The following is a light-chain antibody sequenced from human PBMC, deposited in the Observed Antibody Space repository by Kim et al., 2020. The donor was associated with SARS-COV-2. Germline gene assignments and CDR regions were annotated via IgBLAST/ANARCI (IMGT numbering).Light chain of an antibody. J-gene: IGLJ2*01. CDR2: RDS. CDR1: NIGGKV. V-gene: IGLV3-9*01. Sequence: SVALGQTARITGGGNNIGGKVVHWYQQKPGQAPVLVIYRDSSRPSGIPQRFSGSNSGNTATLTISRAQAGDEADYYCQIWDNSKAVFGGGTQLTVL. CDR3: QIWDNSKAV.